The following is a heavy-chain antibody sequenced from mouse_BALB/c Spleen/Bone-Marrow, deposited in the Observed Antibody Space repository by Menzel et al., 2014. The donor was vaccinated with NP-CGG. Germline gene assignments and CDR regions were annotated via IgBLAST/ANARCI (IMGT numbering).Heavy chain of an antibody. J-gene: IGHJ2*01. CDR3: ARIYDGYPYYFDC. D-gene: IGHD2-3*01. Sequence: QVTLKECGPGILQPSQTLSLTCSFSGFSLSTSGMGVSWIRQPSGKGLEWLAHIYWDDDKRYNPSLKSRLTISKDTSSNQVFLEITSVDTADTAAYYCARIYDGYPYYFDCWGQGTTLTVSS. CDR2: IYWDDDK. CDR1: GFSLSTSGMG. V-gene: IGHV8-12*01.